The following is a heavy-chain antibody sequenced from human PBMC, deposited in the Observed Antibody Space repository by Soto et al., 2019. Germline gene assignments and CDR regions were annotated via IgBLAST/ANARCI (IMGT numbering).Heavy chain of an antibody. Sequence: SETLSLTCTVSGGSISSLCWGWIRQPPGEGLEWIAYVCDSGSTNHNPSLKSRVTMSLDTSKKQFSLKLDSVTAADTAVYYCARDFLGSLDYWGQGILVTVSS. D-gene: IGHD3-10*01. CDR2: VCDSGST. CDR1: GGSISSLC. V-gene: IGHV4-59*01. J-gene: IGHJ4*02. CDR3: ARDFLGSLDY.